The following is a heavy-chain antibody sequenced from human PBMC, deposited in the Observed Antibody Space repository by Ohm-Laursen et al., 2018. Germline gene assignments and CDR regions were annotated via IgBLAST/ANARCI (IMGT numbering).Heavy chain of an antibody. Sequence: SLRLSCAASGFTFSSFSMNWVRQAPGKGLDWVSYIGIDGRTIYYADSVRGRFTISRDNAKNSLYLQMSSLRAEDTAVYYCARQASSTSWQYYYYYYGMDVWGQGTTVTVSS. D-gene: IGHD2-2*01. CDR1: GFTFSSFS. CDR2: IGIDGRTI. J-gene: IGHJ6*02. CDR3: ARQASSTSWQYYYYYYGMDV. V-gene: IGHV3-48*01.